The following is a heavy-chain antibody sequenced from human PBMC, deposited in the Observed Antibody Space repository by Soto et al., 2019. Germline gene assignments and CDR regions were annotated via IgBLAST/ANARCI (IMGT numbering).Heavy chain of an antibody. D-gene: IGHD3-3*01. J-gene: IGHJ6*01. CDR2: ISGSGGST. Sequence: PGGSLRLSCAASGFTFSSYAMSWVRQAPGKGLEWVSAISGSGGSTYYADSVKGRFTISRDNSKNTLYLQMNSLRAEDTAVYYCAKDLAGENDFWSGYYGAQDYYYYGMDVWGQGTTVNVSS. V-gene: IGHV3-23*01. CDR3: AKDLAGENDFWSGYYGAQDYYYYGMDV. CDR1: GFTFSSYA.